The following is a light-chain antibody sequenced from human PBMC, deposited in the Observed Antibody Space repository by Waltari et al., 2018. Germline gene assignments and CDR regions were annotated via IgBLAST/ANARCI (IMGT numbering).Light chain of an antibody. V-gene: IGLV1-44*01. CDR1: SSNIGSNS. J-gene: IGLJ2*01. CDR2: SDN. Sequence: QSVLTQPPSASGTPGQRVTISCSGSSSNIGSNSVNWYQHLPGTAPKLLIYSDNQRPSGVPDRFSGSKSGASASLAISGLQSEDEADYYCAAWVVSLNGLVFGGGTKLTVL. CDR3: AAWVVSLNGLV.